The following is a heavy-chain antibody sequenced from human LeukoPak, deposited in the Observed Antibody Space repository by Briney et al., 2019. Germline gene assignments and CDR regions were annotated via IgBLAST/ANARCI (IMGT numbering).Heavy chain of an antibody. Sequence: SETLSLTCTVSGGTISSYDWSWVRQPPGKGLDWIGYIYPSGSTNYNPSLKRGLTISVDTSKNQFSLKLSSLTAADTAVYYCARLASNYVVFDYWGQGTLVTVSS. CDR1: GGTISSYD. J-gene: IGHJ4*02. D-gene: IGHD4-11*01. CDR3: ARLASNYVVFDY. V-gene: IGHV4-4*09. CDR2: IYPSGST.